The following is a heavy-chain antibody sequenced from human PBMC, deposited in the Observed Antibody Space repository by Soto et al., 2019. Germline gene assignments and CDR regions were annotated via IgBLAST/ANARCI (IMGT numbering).Heavy chain of an antibody. Sequence: GGSLRLSCAASGFTFSSYAMSWVRQAPGKGLEWVSAISGSGGSTYYADSVKGRFTISRDNSKNTLYLQMNSLRAEDTAVHYCAKAHTGMSTHDAFDIWGQGTMVTVSS. CDR1: GFTFSSYA. CDR3: AKAHTGMSTHDAFDI. J-gene: IGHJ3*02. V-gene: IGHV3-23*01. CDR2: ISGSGGST.